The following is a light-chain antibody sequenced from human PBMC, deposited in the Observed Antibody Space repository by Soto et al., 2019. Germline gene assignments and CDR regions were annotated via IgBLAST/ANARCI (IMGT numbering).Light chain of an antibody. V-gene: IGLV2-14*01. CDR2: DVS. J-gene: IGLJ1*01. Sequence: QCALAQPASVSGSPGQSITISCTGTSSDVGGYNYVSWYQQHPGKAPKLMICDVSNRPSGVSNRFSGSKSGNTASLTISGLQAEDEADYYCSSYTSSSTLYVFGTGTKVTVL. CDR3: SSYTSSSTLYV. CDR1: SSDVGGYNY.